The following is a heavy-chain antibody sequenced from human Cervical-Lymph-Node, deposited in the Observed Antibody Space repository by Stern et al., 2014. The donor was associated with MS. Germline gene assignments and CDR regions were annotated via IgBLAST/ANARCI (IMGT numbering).Heavy chain of an antibody. CDR3: AREMYSSSYYGLDV. CDR2: IYYGWST. J-gene: IGHJ6*02. Sequence: QVQLQESGPGLVRPSETLSLTCAVSGDAMSSRSYYWTWIRQHPEKGLEWIGYIYYGWSTSYNPSLRGRATISVDTSQNQFFLRLTSVTAADTAVYYCAREMYSSSYYGLDVWGQGATVTVSS. CDR1: GDAMSSRSYY. V-gene: IGHV4-31*02. D-gene: IGHD6-6*01.